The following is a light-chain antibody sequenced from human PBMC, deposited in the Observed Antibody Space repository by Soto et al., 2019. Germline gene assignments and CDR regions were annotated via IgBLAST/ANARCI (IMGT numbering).Light chain of an antibody. CDR2: DAS. CDR1: QSINNY. CDR3: QQGFSAPPWT. J-gene: IGKJ1*01. Sequence: DLQMTQSPSSLSASVGNRVTITCRSSQSINNYLNWYQQRPGKAPKVIIYDASSLQSGVPSRFSGSGSGTDFTLTISNLQPEDFATHHCQQGFSAPPWTFGQGTKVEI. V-gene: IGKV1-39*01.